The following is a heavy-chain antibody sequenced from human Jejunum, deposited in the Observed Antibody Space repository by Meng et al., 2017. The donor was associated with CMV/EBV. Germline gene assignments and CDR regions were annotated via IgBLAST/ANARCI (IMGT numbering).Heavy chain of an antibody. J-gene: IGHJ6*02. CDR3: ARVSSTSLLTYYYYGMDV. CDR2: INSEGSST. V-gene: IGHV3-74*01. D-gene: IGHD2-2*01. CDR1: SGYW. Sequence: SGYWLPWVRQAPGKGLVWVSRINSEGSSTSYADSVKGRFTISRDNAKNTLYLQMNSLRAEDTAVYYCARVSSTSLLTYYYYGMDVWGQGTTVTVSS.